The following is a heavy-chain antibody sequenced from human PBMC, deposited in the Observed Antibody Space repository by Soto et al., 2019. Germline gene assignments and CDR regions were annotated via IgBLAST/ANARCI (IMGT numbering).Heavy chain of an antibody. J-gene: IGHJ4*02. CDR2: IYHGGST. CDR1: GGNIIGSNW. Sequence: ASDPQSLTYAVSGGNIIGSNWLSWVRQPPGKGLEWIGEIYHGGSTNDNPALKSRVTISVDKSKNQFSLKLSSVTAEDTAVYYCARAGYYDSSGYLDYWGQGTLVTGS. V-gene: IGHV4-4*02. CDR3: ARAGYYDSSGYLDY. D-gene: IGHD3-22*01.